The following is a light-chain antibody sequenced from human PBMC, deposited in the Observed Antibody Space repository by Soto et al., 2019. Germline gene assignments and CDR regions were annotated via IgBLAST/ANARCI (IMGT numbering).Light chain of an antibody. J-gene: IGKJ1*01. Sequence: DIQVTQTASTLSASVGDRVTITCRASQSISNYLAWYQQKPGKAPKVLIYKASSLESGVPARFSGSGSGTEFTLTSSSLQPDDVATYYCQHCDSYWTFGQGTKVEMK. CDR1: QSISNY. V-gene: IGKV1-5*03. CDR3: QHCDSYWT. CDR2: KAS.